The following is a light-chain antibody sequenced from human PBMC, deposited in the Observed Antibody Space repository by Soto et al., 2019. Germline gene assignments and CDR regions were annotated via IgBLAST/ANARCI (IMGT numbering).Light chain of an antibody. CDR2: LGS. Sequence: DIVMTQSPLSLPVTPGEPASISCRSSQSLLHSNGYNYLDWYLQKPGQSPQLLIYLGSNRASGVPDRFNGSVSGTDFTLKISRVEAEDVGVYYCMQALQTPITFGQGTRLEIK. CDR1: QSLLHSNGYNY. V-gene: IGKV2-28*01. J-gene: IGKJ5*01. CDR3: MQALQTPIT.